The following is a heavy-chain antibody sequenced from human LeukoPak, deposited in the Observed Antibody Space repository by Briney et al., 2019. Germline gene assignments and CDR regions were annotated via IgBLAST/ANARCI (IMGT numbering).Heavy chain of an antibody. V-gene: IGHV3-23*01. CDR2: ISGSSGST. D-gene: IGHD3-22*01. Sequence: PGGSLRLSCAASGFTFSSYAMSWVRQAPGKGLEWVSAISGSSGSTYYADSVKGRFTISRDNSKNTLYLQMNSLRAEDTAVYYCAKDTGTYYYDSSGYFYWGQGTLVTVSS. CDR1: GFTFSSYA. J-gene: IGHJ4*02. CDR3: AKDTGTYYYDSSGYFY.